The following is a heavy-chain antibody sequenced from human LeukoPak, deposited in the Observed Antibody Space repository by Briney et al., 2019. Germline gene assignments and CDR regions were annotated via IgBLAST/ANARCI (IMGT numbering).Heavy chain of an antibody. J-gene: IGHJ4*02. D-gene: IGHD3-9*01. V-gene: IGHV3-66*01. CDR1: GFTVSSNY. Sequence: GGSLRLSCVASGFTVSSNYMSWVRQAPGKGLEWVSVIYSGDNTYYVDSVKGRFTVSRDSSKNTLYLQMNSLRAEDTAVYYCARDYYDILTANRQTKSSYFDYWGQGTLVTVSS. CDR2: IYSGDNT. CDR3: ARDYYDILTANRQTKSSYFDY.